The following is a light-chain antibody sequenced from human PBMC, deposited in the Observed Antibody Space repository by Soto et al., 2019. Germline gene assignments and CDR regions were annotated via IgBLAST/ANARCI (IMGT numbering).Light chain of an antibody. Sequence: QSALTQPASVSGSPGQSITISCTGTSSDIGTYNLVSWYQHYPGKAPKLMIYEGIKRPSGVSNRFSGSKSGNTAFLTISGLQAEDEADYYCCSYAGSGTDNYVFGSGTEVTVL. J-gene: IGLJ1*01. CDR2: EGI. V-gene: IGLV2-23*01. CDR1: SSDIGTYNL. CDR3: CSYAGSGTDNYV.